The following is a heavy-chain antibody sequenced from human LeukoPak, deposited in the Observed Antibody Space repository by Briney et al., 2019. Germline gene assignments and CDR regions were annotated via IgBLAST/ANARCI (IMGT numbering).Heavy chain of an antibody. J-gene: IGHJ4*02. CDR3: ARDRPNLAGILDY. D-gene: IGHD6-19*01. CDR1: GDSISSYY. V-gene: IGHV4-4*07. CDR2: IYTSGTT. Sequence: KTSETLSLTCTVSGDSISSYYWAWIRQPAGKGLDWIGRIYTSGTTNYNPSLKSRVTISVDKSKNQFSLNLSSVTAADTAVYYCARDRPNLAGILDYWGQGTLVTVS.